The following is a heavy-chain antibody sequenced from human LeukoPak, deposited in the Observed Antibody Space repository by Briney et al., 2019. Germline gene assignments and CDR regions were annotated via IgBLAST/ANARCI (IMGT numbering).Heavy chain of an antibody. D-gene: IGHD2-2*01. CDR1: GFTFSSYA. V-gene: IGHV3-64D*09. CDR3: VKGYCSSISCFGDY. Sequence: PGGSLRLSCSASGFTFSSYAMHWVRQAPGKGPEYVSAISSIGGSTYYADSVKGRFTISRDNSKNTLYLQMGSLRAEDTAVYYCVKGYCSSISCFGDYWGQGTLVTFSS. CDR2: ISSIGGST. J-gene: IGHJ4*02.